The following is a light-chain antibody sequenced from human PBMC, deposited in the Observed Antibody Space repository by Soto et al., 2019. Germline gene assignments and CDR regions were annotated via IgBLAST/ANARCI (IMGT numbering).Light chain of an antibody. J-gene: IGLJ1*01. CDR3: SSFTSSSTYV. CDR1: SSDIVAYNY. V-gene: IGLV2-14*01. Sequence: QSALTQPASVSGSPGQSIAISCTGTSSDIVAYNYVSWYQQYPGKAPKLMIYDVSNRPSGVSDRFSGSKSGNTASLTISGLQAEDEAEYDCSSFTSSSTYVFGTGTKLTVL. CDR2: DVS.